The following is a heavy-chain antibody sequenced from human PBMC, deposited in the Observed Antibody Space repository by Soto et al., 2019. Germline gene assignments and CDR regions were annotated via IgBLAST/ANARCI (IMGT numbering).Heavy chain of an antibody. CDR1: GFTFSSYG. CDR3: ATFAFAPSGYCSSTSCYSDY. J-gene: IGHJ4*02. V-gene: IGHV3-33*01. D-gene: IGHD2-2*03. Sequence: QVQLVESGGGVVQPGRSLRLSCAASGFTFSSYGMHWVRQAPGKGLEWVAVIWSDGSNKYYADSVKGRFTISRDNSKNTLYLQMNSLRAEDTAVYYCATFAFAPSGYCSSTSCYSDYWGQGTLVTVSS. CDR2: IWSDGSNK.